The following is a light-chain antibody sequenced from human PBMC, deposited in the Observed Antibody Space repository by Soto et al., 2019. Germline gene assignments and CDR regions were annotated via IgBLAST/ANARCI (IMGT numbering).Light chain of an antibody. J-gene: IGKJ1*01. CDR2: GAS. V-gene: IGKV1-5*01. Sequence: DIQMTQSPSTLSASVGDRVTITCRASQNINIWLAWYQQKPGKAPKLLIHGASNLESGVPSRFSGSGSGAEFTLTISSLQPDDFATYYCQHYNSYSEAFGQGTKVDIK. CDR1: QNINIW. CDR3: QHYNSYSEA.